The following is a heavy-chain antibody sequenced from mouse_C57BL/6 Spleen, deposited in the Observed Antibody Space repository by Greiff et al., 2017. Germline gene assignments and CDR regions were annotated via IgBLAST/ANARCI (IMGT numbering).Heavy chain of an antibody. CDR2: IDPANGNT. V-gene: IGHV14-3*01. J-gene: IGHJ4*01. Sequence: VQLKQSVAELVRPGASVKLSCTASGFNIKNSYMHWVKQRPEQGLEWIGRIDPANGNTNYAPKFQGKATLTVDKSSNTAYLQLSRLTSEDTTIYYSAGAEALICSSNYEYAMDYWGQGTSVTVSS. CDR3: AGAEALICSSNYEYAMDY. D-gene: IGHD2-5*01. CDR1: GFNIKNSY.